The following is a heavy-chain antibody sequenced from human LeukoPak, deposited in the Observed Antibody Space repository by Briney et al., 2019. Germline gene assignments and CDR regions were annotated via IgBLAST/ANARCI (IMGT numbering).Heavy chain of an antibody. CDR3: AKLKINYYYYMDV. V-gene: IGHV3-30*02. J-gene: IGHJ6*03. Sequence: GGSLRLSCAASGFTFTSYGMQFSSYGMHWVPQAPGKGLEWVTFIRSDGRNKYYADSVKGRFTISRDNTKNTLYLQMNSLRAEDTAVYYCAKLKINYYYYMDVWGKGTTVIVSS. D-gene: IGHD3-16*01. CDR2: IRSDGRNK. CDR1: GFTFTSYGMQFSSYG.